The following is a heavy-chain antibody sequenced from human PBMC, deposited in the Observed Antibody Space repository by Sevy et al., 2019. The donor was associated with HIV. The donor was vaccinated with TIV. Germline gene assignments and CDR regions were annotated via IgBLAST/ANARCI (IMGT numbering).Heavy chain of an antibody. CDR2: LIGGGRHT. V-gene: IGHV3-23*01. CDR3: AKRSVQSGLSGGGANYGMDV. D-gene: IGHD2-8*02. CDR1: GFPFSSYA. J-gene: IGHJ6*02. Sequence: GGSLRLSCAASGFPFSSYAMSWVRQAPGRGLEWVSTLIGGGRHTYYADSVTGRFIISRDNSRNTLYMQMNSLRAEDTAIYYCAKRSVQSGLSGGGANYGMDVCGRGTTVTVSS.